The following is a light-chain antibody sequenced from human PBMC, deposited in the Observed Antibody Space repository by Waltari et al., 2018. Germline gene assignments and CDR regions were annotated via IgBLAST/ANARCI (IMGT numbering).Light chain of an antibody. CDR3: QQYSNWPYT. Sequence: EIVMTQSPATLSVSPGERATLSCRASQIVSSKLAWYQQKPGQAPRLLIYGASTRATAIPARFSGSGSGTEFTLTISSLQSEDFAVYYCQQYSNWPYTFGQGTKLEIK. CDR1: QIVSSK. CDR2: GAS. V-gene: IGKV3-15*01. J-gene: IGKJ2*01.